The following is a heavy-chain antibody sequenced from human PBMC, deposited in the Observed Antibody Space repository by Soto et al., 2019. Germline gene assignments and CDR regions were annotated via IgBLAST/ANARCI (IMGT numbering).Heavy chain of an antibody. Sequence: PSETLSLTCTVSGGSSSSYYWGWIRQPPGKGLEWIGSIYYSGSTYYNPSLKSRVTISVDTSKNQFSLKLSSVTAADTAVYYCARHTPAISISDHWGQGTLVTVSS. CDR3: ARHTPAISISDH. CDR2: IYYSGST. CDR1: GGSSSSYY. J-gene: IGHJ4*02. V-gene: IGHV4-39*01. D-gene: IGHD2-15*01.